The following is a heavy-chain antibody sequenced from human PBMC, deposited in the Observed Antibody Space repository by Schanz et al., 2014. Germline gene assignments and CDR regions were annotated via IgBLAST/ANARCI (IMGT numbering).Heavy chain of an antibody. Sequence: DVQLLESGGGLVQPGESLRLSCAASGFTFTTYAMTWVRQAPGKGLEWVANIGDDGADKYYLDSVRGRFTISRDNTKNFLHLEMNNLRAEDTAVYFCAKDPYDVLTGYQYYFDYWGPGRLVTVSS. CDR1: GFTFTTYA. CDR3: AKDPYDVLTGYQYYFDY. V-gene: IGHV3-7*03. CDR2: IGDDGADK. D-gene: IGHD3-9*01. J-gene: IGHJ4*02.